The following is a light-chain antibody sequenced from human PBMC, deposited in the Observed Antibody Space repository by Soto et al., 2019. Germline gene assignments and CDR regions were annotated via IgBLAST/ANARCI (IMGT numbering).Light chain of an antibody. J-gene: IGKJ1*01. V-gene: IGKV1-5*03. CDR2: KAS. CDR3: QQYNSYSRT. CDR1: QSISSW. Sequence: DIQMTQSPSTLSASVGDRVTITCRASQSISSWLAWYQQKPGKAPKLLIYKASSLESGVPSRFSGSGSGTEFALTISSLQPDDGATYDCQQYNSYSRTFGQGTKVESK.